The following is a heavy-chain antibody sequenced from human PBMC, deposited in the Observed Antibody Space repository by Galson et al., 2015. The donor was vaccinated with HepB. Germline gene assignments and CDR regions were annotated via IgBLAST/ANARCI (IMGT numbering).Heavy chain of an antibody. J-gene: IGHJ4*02. D-gene: IGHD6-13*01. CDR1: GFTFSSYA. CDR3: AKAGAAGTIRAYFDC. CDR2: ISGSGGST. V-gene: IGHV3-23*01. Sequence: SLRLSCAASGFTFSSYAMSWVRQAPGEGPEWVSTISGSGGSTYDADSVKDRFTISRDNSKNTLYLQMDSLRAEDTAVYYCAKAGAAGTIRAYFDCWGQGTPVAVSS.